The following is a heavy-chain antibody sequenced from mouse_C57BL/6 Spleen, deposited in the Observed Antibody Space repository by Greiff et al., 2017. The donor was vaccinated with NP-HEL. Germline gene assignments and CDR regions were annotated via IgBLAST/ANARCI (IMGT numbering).Heavy chain of an antibody. CDR3: AREDTTVVATKGFDY. J-gene: IGHJ2*01. D-gene: IGHD1-1*01. V-gene: IGHV1-53*01. CDR1: GYTFTSYW. CDR2: INPSNGGT. Sequence: QVQLQQSGTELVKPGASVKLSCKASGYTFTSYWMHWVKQRPGQGLEWIGNINPSNGGTNYNEKFKSKATLTVDKSSSTAYMQLSSLTSEDSAVYYCAREDTTVVATKGFDYWGQGTTLTVSS.